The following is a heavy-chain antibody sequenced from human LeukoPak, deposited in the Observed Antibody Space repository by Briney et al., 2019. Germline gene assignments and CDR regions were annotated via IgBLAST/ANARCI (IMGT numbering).Heavy chain of an antibody. CDR2: TWYDETDK. CDR3: ARGWIAAAALTFDY. V-gene: IGHV3-33*08. J-gene: IGHJ4*02. Sequence: GGSLRLSCAASGFTFSNYAMYWVRQAPGKGLEWVAMTWYDETDKDYADSVKGRFSISRDNSKNTLYLQMNSPRAEDTAVYYCARGWIAAAALTFDYWGQGALVTVSA. CDR1: GFTFSNYA. D-gene: IGHD6-13*01.